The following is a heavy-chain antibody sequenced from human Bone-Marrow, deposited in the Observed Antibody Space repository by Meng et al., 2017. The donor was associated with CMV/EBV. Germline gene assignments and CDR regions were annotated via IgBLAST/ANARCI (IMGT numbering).Heavy chain of an antibody. Sequence: GGSLRLSCAASGFTFSNYGMHWVRQAPGKGLEWVAFIRYEGSNKYYADSVKGRFTISRDNSKITLYLQMNRLRAEDTAVYYGAKYSSLGYYGMDVWGQGNTVPVSS. D-gene: IGHD2-21*01. CDR1: GFTFSNYG. CDR2: IRYEGSNK. V-gene: IGHV3-30*02. J-gene: IGHJ6*02. CDR3: AKYSSLGYYGMDV.